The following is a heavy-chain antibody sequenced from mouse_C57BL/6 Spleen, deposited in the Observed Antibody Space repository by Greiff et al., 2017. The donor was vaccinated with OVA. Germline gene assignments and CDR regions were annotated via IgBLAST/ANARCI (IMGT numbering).Heavy chain of an antibody. CDR1: GFTFSSYA. CDR2: ISDGGSYT. V-gene: IGHV5-4*01. Sequence: EVQRVESGGGLVKPGGSLKLSCAASGFTFSSYAMSWVRQTPEKRLEWVATISDGGSYTYYPDNVKSRFTISRDNAKNNLYLQMSHLKSEDTAMYYCARDRNYEMDYWGQGTSVTVSS. D-gene: IGHD1-1*01. CDR3: ARDRNYEMDY. J-gene: IGHJ4*01.